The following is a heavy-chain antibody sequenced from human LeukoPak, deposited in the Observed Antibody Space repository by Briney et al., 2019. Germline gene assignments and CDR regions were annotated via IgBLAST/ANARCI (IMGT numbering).Heavy chain of an antibody. J-gene: IGHJ4*02. CDR1: GFTVSRNY. CDR3: AGDDGDYPAGSFHY. D-gene: IGHD4-17*01. Sequence: GGSLRLSCAASGFTVSRNYMHWVRQAPGKGLEWPSVIYAVGATYSAASVQDRFTISRDNYKNTVFLQLSSLRVEDTAVYFCAGDDGDYPAGSFHYWGQGTLVTVSS. V-gene: IGHV3-53*01. CDR2: IYAVGAT.